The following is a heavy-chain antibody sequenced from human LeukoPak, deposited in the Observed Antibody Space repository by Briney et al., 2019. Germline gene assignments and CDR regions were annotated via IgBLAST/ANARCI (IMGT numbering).Heavy chain of an antibody. D-gene: IGHD3-10*01. CDR1: GGSISSYY. V-gene: IGHV4-4*09. J-gene: IGHJ4*02. CDR3: ARTLWFGDSAYYYFDY. CDR2: IYTSGST. Sequence: SETLSLTCTVSGGSISSYYWSWIRQPPGKGLEWIGYIYTSGSTNYNPSLKSRVTISVDTSKNQFSLKLSSVTAADTAVYYCARTLWFGDSAYYYFDYWGQGTLVTVSS.